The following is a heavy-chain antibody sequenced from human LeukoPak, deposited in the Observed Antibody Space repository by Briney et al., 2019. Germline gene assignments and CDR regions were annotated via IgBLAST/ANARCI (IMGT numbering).Heavy chain of an antibody. J-gene: IGHJ4*02. CDR2: ISSSSSYI. V-gene: IGHV3-21*01. D-gene: IGHD1-26*01. CDR1: GFTFSSYS. CDR3: ARDTGNVGALTYYFDY. Sequence: GGSLRLSCAASGFTFSSYSMNWVRQAPGKGLEWVSSISSSSSYIYYADSVKGRFTISRDNAKNSLYLQMNSLRAEDTAVYYCARDTGNVGALTYYFDYWGQGTLVTVSS.